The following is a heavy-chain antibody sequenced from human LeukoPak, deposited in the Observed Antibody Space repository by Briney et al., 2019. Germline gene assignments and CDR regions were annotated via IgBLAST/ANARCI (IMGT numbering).Heavy chain of an antibody. CDR1: GYTFTSYY. D-gene: IGHD2-2*01. Sequence: GASVKVSCKASGYTFTSYYMHWVRQAPGQGLEWRGMINPSGGSTSYAQKFQGRVTMTRDTSTSTVYMELSSLRSEDTAVYYCAREYCSSTSCYRFNFYYYYGMDVWGQGTTVTVSS. V-gene: IGHV1-46*01. J-gene: IGHJ6*02. CDR3: AREYCSSTSCYRFNFYYYYGMDV. CDR2: INPSGGST.